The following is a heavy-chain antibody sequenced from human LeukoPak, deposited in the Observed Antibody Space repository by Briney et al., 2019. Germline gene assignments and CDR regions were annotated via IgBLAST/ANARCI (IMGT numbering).Heavy chain of an antibody. D-gene: IGHD4-23*01. J-gene: IGHJ4*02. CDR1: GYSISSGYY. CDR3: ARILTAVGDFDY. CDR2: IYHSGST. Sequence: SETLSLTCTVSGYSISSGYYWGWIRQPPGKGLEWIGSIYHSGSTYYNPSLKSRVTISVDTSKNQFSLKLSSVTAADMAVYYCARILTAVGDFDYWGQGTLVTVSS. V-gene: IGHV4-38-2*02.